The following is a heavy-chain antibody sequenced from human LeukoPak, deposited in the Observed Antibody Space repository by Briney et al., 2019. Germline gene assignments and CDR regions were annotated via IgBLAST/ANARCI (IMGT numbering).Heavy chain of an antibody. CDR3: ARGGGHYEDFDY. D-gene: IGHD3-16*01. Sequence: PGGALRLSCAASGFSFSDCWMSWVRQAPGKGLEWVANIKKDGSEKYCVDSVKGRFTISRDNAKNSLYLQMNSLRVEDTAVYYCARGGGHYEDFDYWGQGTLVTVSS. CDR1: GFSFSDCW. CDR2: IKKDGSEK. V-gene: IGHV3-7*01. J-gene: IGHJ4*02.